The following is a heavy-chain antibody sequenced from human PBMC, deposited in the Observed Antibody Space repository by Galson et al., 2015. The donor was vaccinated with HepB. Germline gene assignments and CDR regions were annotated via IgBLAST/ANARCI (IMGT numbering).Heavy chain of an antibody. D-gene: IGHD3-16*02. V-gene: IGHV3-48*04. CDR1: GFTFSSYT. CDR2: ISSTGTTM. Sequence: SLRLSCAASGFTFSSYTMNWIRQAPGKGLESVSYISSTGTTMYYADSVKGRFTISRDDAKNSLYLQMNSLRAEDSAVYYCARHDDYVWGSYRIPGGYFDYWGQGTLVTVSP. J-gene: IGHJ4*02. CDR3: ARHDDYVWGSYRIPGGYFDY.